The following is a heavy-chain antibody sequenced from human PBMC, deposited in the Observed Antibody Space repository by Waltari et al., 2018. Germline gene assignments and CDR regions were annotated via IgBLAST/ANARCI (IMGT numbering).Heavy chain of an antibody. Sequence: QVQLQQWGAGLLKPSETLSLTCAVYGGSFSGYYWSWIRQPPGKGLEWIGEINHSGSTNYNPSLKSRVTISVDTSKNQFSLKLSSVTAADTAVYYCARGGRWLQLSWFDPWGQGTLVTVSS. CDR2: INHSGST. D-gene: IGHD5-12*01. CDR3: ARGGRWLQLSWFDP. V-gene: IGHV4-34*01. CDR1: GGSFSGYY. J-gene: IGHJ5*02.